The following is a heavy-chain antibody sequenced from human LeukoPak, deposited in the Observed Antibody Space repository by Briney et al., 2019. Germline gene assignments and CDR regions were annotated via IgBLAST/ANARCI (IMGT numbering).Heavy chain of an antibody. V-gene: IGHV4-34*01. CDR2: INHSGST. D-gene: IGHD3-10*01. CDR3: ARVGVRGVIKVFDY. Sequence: SETLSLTCAVYGGSSSGYYWSWIRQPPGEGLERIGEINHSGSTNYNPSLKNRVTISVDTSKNQFSLKLSSVTAADTAVYYCARVGVRGVIKVFDYWGQGTLVTVSS. CDR1: GGSSSGYY. J-gene: IGHJ4*02.